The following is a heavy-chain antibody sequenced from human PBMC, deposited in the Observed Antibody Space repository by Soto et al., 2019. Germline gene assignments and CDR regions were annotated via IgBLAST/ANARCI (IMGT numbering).Heavy chain of an antibody. J-gene: IGHJ4*02. V-gene: IGHV4-61*01. D-gene: IGHD2-2*03. CDR1: GGSFKSGSYS. CDR3: DMDFAYLDT. CDR2: VYHTGRN. Sequence: QVQLQESGPGLVKPSETLSLTCTVSGGSFKSGSYSWSWIRQPPGKGLEWIGDVYHTGRNSYNPSLKCRVEISMDTSKNQFSLNLDSVTAADTAVYFRDMDFAYLDTWGQGTLVTVSS.